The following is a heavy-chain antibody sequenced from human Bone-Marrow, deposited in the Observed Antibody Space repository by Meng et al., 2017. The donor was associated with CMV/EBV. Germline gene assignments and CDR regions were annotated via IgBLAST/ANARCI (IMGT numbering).Heavy chain of an antibody. J-gene: IGHJ4*02. CDR2: IRSKANSYAT. Sequence: GGSLRLSCAASGFTFSGSAMHWVRQASGKGLEWVGRIRSKANSYATAYAASVKGRFTISRDDSKNTAYLQMNSLKTEDTAVYYCTRHVVVGTGVNLFDYWGQGNLVNVAS. CDR1: GFTFSGSA. CDR3: TRHVVVGTGVNLFDY. V-gene: IGHV3-73*01. D-gene: IGHD7-27*01.